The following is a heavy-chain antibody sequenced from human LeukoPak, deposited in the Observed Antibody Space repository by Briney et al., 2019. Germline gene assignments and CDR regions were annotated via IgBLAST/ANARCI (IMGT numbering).Heavy chain of an antibody. CDR3: AITIVSSGWFVSYYGVDV. V-gene: IGHV4-4*07. CDR2: IYTSGST. D-gene: IGHD6-19*01. Sequence: SETLSLTCTVSGGSISSYYWSWIRQPAGKGLEWIGRIYTSGSTNYNPSLKSRVTMSVDTSKNQFSLKLSSVTAADTAVYYCAITIVSSGWFVSYYGVDVWGQGTTVTVSS. CDR1: GGSISSYY. J-gene: IGHJ6*02.